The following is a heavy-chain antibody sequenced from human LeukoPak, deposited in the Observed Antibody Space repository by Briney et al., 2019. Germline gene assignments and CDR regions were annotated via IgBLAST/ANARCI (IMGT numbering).Heavy chain of an antibody. CDR1: GGSISSSSYY. J-gene: IGHJ4*02. Sequence: NPSETLSLTCTVSGGSISSSSYYWGWIRQPPGKGLEWIGEIYHSGSTNYNPSLKSRVTISVDKSKNQFSLKLSSVTAADTAVYYCASGQQQLQSPFDYWGQGTLVTVSS. CDR2: IYHSGST. V-gene: IGHV4-39*07. D-gene: IGHD6-13*01. CDR3: ASGQQQLQSPFDY.